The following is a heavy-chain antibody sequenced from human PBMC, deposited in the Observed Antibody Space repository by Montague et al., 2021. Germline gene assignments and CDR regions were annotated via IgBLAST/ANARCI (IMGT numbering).Heavy chain of an antibody. J-gene: IGHJ4*02. CDR2: ISASSDNI. D-gene: IGHD2-15*01. Sequence: SLKLSCAVSGLTFDNCAMTWVRQAPGKGLEWVSGISASSDNIYYADSVKGRVTISRDNSKNTLYLQMRDLRAEDTAVYYCARDRRGGTYFDYWDQGTLVTVSS. CDR3: ARDRRGGTYFDY. V-gene: IGHV3-23*01. CDR1: GLTFDNCA.